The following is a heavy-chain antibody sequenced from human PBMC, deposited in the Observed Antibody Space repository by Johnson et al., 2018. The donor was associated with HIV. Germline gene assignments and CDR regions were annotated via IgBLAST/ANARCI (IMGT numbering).Heavy chain of an antibody. J-gene: IGHJ3*02. V-gene: IGHV3-7*03. CDR1: GFTFSSYW. D-gene: IGHD3-16*01. Sequence: VQLVESGGGLVQPGGSLRLSCAASGFTFSSYWMSWVRQAPGKGLEWVANIKQAGSEKYFVASVEGRFTISRDNAKNSLYLQMNRLRDEDTAMYYCARGRGALDIWGQGTMVTVSS. CDR3: ARGRGALDI. CDR2: IKQAGSEK.